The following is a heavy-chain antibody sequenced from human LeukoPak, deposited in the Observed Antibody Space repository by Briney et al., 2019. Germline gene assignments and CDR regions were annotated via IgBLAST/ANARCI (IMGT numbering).Heavy chain of an antibody. CDR1: GGSISSYY. CDR3: ARGVYSNYVTGDAAFDI. D-gene: IGHD4-11*01. J-gene: IGHJ3*02. V-gene: IGHV4-4*07. CDR2: ISTSGST. Sequence: PSETLSLTCTVSGGSISSYYWSWIRQPAGKGLESIGHISTSGSTNYNPSLKSRVTMSVDTSKNQFSLKLSSVTAADTAVYYCARGVYSNYVTGDAAFDIWGQGTMVTVSS.